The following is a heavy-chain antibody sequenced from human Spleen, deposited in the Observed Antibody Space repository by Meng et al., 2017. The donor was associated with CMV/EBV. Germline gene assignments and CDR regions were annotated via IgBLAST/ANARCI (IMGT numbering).Heavy chain of an antibody. V-gene: IGHV1-2*02. CDR2: INPNSGGT. J-gene: IGHJ4*02. D-gene: IGHD3-22*01. CDR3: ARDYQIYYDSGGYYCTGGDFHFDY. Sequence: MHWVGQAPVQWLEWMVWINPNSGGTNYAQEFQGRITITSITSVGTAYMGLSRLRSDDTTVYYCARDYQIYYDSGGYYCTGGDFHFDYWGQGTLVTVSS.